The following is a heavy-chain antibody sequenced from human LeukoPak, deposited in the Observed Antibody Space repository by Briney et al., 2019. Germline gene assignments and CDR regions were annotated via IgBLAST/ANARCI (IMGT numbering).Heavy chain of an antibody. D-gene: IGHD2-15*01. CDR3: AREHCSGGSCYHDY. CDR2: INPNSGGT. V-gene: IGHV1-2*02. J-gene: IGHJ4*02. CDR1: GYTFTGYY. Sequence: ASVKVSCKASGYTFTGYYMHWVRQAPGQGLEWMGWINPNSGGTNYAQKFQGRVTMTRDTSISTAYMELSRLRSDDTAVYYCAREHCSGGSCYHDYWGQGTLVTVPS.